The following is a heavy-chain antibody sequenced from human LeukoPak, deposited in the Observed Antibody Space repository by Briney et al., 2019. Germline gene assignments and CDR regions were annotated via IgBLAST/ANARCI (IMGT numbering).Heavy chain of an antibody. V-gene: IGHV3-7*01. D-gene: IGHD4-23*01. CDR2: INRDGTET. CDR3: ARSRWPEDL. Sequence: PGGSLRLSCAASGFTFTGFFMSWLRQAPGKGPEWVASINRDGTETYYVGSVKGRFTISIDNAKNSVYLQMNSLRTEDTAIYYCARSRWPEDLWGRGTLVTVSS. CDR1: GFTFTGFF. J-gene: IGHJ5*02.